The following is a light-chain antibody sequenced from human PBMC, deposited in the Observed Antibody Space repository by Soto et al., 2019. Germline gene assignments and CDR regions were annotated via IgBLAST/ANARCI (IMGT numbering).Light chain of an antibody. J-gene: IGLJ3*02. CDR3: AAWDASLNGWV. CDR2: SNN. V-gene: IGLV1-44*01. CDR1: RSNIGSNT. Sequence: QSVLTQPPSASGTPGQRGTISCSGSRSNIGSNTVNWYQQLPGTAPKLLIYSNNQRPSGVPDRFSGSKSGTSASLAISGLQSEDEADDYCAAWDASLNGWVFGAGTQRAVL.